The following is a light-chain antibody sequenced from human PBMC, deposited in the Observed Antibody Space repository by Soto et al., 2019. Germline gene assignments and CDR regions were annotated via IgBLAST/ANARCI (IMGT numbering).Light chain of an antibody. CDR1: SSDVGGYNY. Sequence: QSVLTQPASVSGSPGQSIAISCTGSSSDVGGYNYVSWYQQHSGKAPKLIIYDVTKRPSGVSDRFSGSKPGDTASLTISGLQAEDEADYYCSSYTSRTTVIFGGGTKLTVL. J-gene: IGLJ2*01. CDR3: SSYTSRTTVI. CDR2: DVT. V-gene: IGLV2-14*01.